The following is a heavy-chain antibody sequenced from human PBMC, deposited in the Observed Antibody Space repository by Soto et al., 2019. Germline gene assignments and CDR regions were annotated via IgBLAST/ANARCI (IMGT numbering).Heavy chain of an antibody. CDR2: IIPIFGTA. D-gene: IGHD6-13*01. CDR1: GGTFSSYA. CDR3: AGGVPAGGYHSYYYGMDV. J-gene: IGHJ6*02. Sequence: QVQLVQSGAEVKKPGSSVKVSCKASGGTFSSYAISWVRQAPGQGLEWMGGIIPIFGTANYAQKFQGRVTSAADESTSTAYMELSSLRSEDTAVYYCAGGVPAGGYHSYYYGMDVWGQGTTVTVSS. V-gene: IGHV1-69*12.